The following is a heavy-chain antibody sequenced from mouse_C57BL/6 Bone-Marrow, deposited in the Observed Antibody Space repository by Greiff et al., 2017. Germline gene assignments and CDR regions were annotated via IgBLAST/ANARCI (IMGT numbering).Heavy chain of an antibody. CDR1: GYTFTSYG. J-gene: IGHJ1*03. CDR3: PLLRYPWYFDV. D-gene: IGHD1-1*01. CDR2: IYPRSGNT. V-gene: IGHV1-81*01. Sequence: VQVVESGAELARPGASVKLSCKASGYTFTSYGISWVKQRTGQGLEWIGEIYPRSGNTYYNEKFKGKATLTADKSSSTAYMELRSLTSEDSAVYFCPLLRYPWYFDVWGTGTTVTVSS.